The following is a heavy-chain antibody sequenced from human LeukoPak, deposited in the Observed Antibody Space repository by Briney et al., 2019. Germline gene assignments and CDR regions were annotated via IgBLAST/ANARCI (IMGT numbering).Heavy chain of an antibody. CDR1: GFTFSSYG. V-gene: IGHV3-33*08. J-gene: IGHJ4*02. CDR2: IWYDGSNT. Sequence: GGSLRLSCAASGFTFSSYGMHWVRQAPGKGLEWVAIIWYDGSNTYYADSVKGRFTISRDNSKNTLYLQMNSLRVEDTAVYYCAPDHGGYWGQGTLVTVSP. D-gene: IGHD3-16*01. CDR3: APDHGGY.